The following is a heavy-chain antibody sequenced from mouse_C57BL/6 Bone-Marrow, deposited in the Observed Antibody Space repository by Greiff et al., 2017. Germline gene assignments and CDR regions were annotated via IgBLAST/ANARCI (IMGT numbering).Heavy chain of an antibody. CDR2: INPNNGGT. CDR1: GYTFTDYY. CDR3: ARVWLPLDY. Sequence: VQLQQSGPELVKPGASVKISCKASGYTFTDYYMNWVKQSHGKSLEWIGDINPNNGGTSYNQKFKGKATLTVAKSSSTAYMELRSLTSEDSAVYYWARVWLPLDYWGQGTTLTVSS. V-gene: IGHV1-26*01. D-gene: IGHD2-2*01. J-gene: IGHJ2*01.